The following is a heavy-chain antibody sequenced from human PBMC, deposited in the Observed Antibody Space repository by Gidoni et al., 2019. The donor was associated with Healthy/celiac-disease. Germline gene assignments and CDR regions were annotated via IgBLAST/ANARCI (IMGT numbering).Heavy chain of an antibody. CDR3: AREGLASYYYYGMDV. D-gene: IGHD2-21*01. J-gene: IGHJ6*02. CDR1: GYTFTSYY. CDR2: INPSGGST. Sequence: QVQLVQSGAEVKKPGASVKVSCQASGYTFTSYYMPWVRQAPGQGLEWMGIINPSGGSTSYAQKCQGRVTMTRDTSTSTVYMELSSLRSEDTAVYYCAREGLASYYYYGMDVWGQGTTVTVSS. V-gene: IGHV1-46*01.